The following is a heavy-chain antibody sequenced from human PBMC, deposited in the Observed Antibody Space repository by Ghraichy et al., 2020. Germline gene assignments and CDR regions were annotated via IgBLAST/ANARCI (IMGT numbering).Heavy chain of an antibody. V-gene: IGHV4-31*03. J-gene: IGHJ6*02. CDR3: ASDIRGDTAMGGYYYYGMDV. CDR2: IYYSGST. CDR1: GGSISSGGYY. D-gene: IGHD5-18*01. Sequence: SETLSLTCTVSGGSISSGGYYWSWIRQHPGKGLEWIGYIYYSGSTYYNPSLKSRVTISVDTSKNQFSLKLSSVTAADTAVYYCASDIRGDTAMGGYYYYGMDVWGQGTTVTVSS.